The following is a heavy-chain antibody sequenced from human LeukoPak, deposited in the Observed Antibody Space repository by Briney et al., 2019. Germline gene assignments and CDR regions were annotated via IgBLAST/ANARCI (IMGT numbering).Heavy chain of an antibody. CDR2: IYPGDSDT. D-gene: IGHD3-9*01. J-gene: IGHJ6*02. V-gene: IGHV5-51*01. Sequence: GESLKISCKGSGYSFTSYWIGWVRQMPGKGLEWMGIIYPGDSDTGYSPSFQGQVTISADKSISTAYLQWSSLKASDTAMYYCARPAYYDILTGYFMDVWGQGTTVTVSS. CDR3: ARPAYYDILTGYFMDV. CDR1: GYSFTSYW.